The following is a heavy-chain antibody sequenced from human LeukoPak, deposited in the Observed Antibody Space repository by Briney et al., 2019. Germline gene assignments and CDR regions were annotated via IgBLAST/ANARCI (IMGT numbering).Heavy chain of an antibody. Sequence: GGSLRLSCTASGFTFSSYWMRWVRQAPGKGLEWISRINTDGSSTNYADSVKGRFTISRDTAKNTAYLQMNSLRADDTAVYYCARIFYCSGGSCYSGPFDYWGQGTLVTVSS. CDR2: INTDGSST. D-gene: IGHD2-15*01. V-gene: IGHV3-74*01. J-gene: IGHJ4*02. CDR3: ARIFYCSGGSCYSGPFDY. CDR1: GFTFSSYW.